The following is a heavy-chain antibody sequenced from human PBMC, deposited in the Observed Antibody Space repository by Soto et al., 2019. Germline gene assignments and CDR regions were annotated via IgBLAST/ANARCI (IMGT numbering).Heavy chain of an antibody. CDR1: GYTFTSYG. CDR2: ISAYNGNT. CDR3: ARVVTIFGVVITWFDP. V-gene: IGHV1-18*01. Sequence: ASVKVSCNASGYTFTSYGISWVRQAPGQGVEWMGWISAYNGNTKYAQKLQGRVTMTTDTSTSTAYMELSSLRSDDTAVYYCARVVTIFGVVITWFDPWGQGTLVTVSS. D-gene: IGHD3-3*01. J-gene: IGHJ5*02.